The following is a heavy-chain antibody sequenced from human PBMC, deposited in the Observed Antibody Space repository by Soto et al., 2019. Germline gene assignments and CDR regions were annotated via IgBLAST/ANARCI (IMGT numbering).Heavy chain of an antibody. D-gene: IGHD3-22*01. Sequence: QVQLVESGGGLVKPGGSLRLSCAASGFTFSDYYMSWIRQAPGKGLEWVSYISSSGSTIYYAVSVKGRFTISRDNAKNSLYLQMNSLRAEATAVYYCARDDSSGYYLATNWFDPWGQGTLVTVSS. CDR1: GFTFSDYY. V-gene: IGHV3-11*01. CDR3: ARDDSSGYYLATNWFDP. J-gene: IGHJ5*02. CDR2: ISSSGSTI.